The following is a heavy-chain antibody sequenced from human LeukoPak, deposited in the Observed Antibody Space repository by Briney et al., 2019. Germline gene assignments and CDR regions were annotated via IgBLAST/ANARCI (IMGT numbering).Heavy chain of an antibody. CDR1: GYTLTELS. V-gene: IGHV1-24*01. Sequence: GASVKVSCKVSGYTLTELSMHWVRQAPGKGLEWMGGFDPEDGETFYAQKFQGRVTMTEDTSSDTAYMDLSSLRSEDTAVYYCAALDYGEIDYWGQGTLVTVSS. CDR3: AALDYGEIDY. J-gene: IGHJ4*02. CDR2: FDPEDGET. D-gene: IGHD4-17*01.